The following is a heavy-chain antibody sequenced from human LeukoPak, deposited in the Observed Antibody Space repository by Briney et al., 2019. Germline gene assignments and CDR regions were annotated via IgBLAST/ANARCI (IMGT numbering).Heavy chain of an antibody. CDR1: GFTFSSYW. CDR2: INSDGSST. J-gene: IGHJ6*02. D-gene: IGHD3-10*01. CDR3: ARDGFMVRAHPTYGMDV. V-gene: IGHV3-74*01. Sequence: GGSLRLSCAASGFTFSSYWMHWVRHAPGKGLVWVSRINSDGSSTSYADSVKGRFTISRDNAKNTLYLQMNSLGAEDTAVYYCARDGFMVRAHPTYGMDVWGQGTTVTVSS.